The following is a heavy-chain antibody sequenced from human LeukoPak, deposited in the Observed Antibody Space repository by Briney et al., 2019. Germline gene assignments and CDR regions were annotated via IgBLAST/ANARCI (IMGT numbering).Heavy chain of an antibody. CDR1: GFTVSSNY. J-gene: IGHJ4*02. Sequence: SGGSLRLSCAASGFTVSSNYMSWVRQAPGKGLEWVSVIYRGGSTYYADSVKGRFTISRDNSENTLHLQMNSLRAEDTAVYYCASNAYSSGWYYFDYWGQGTLVTVSS. V-gene: IGHV3-53*01. D-gene: IGHD6-13*01. CDR3: ASNAYSSGWYYFDY. CDR2: IYRGGST.